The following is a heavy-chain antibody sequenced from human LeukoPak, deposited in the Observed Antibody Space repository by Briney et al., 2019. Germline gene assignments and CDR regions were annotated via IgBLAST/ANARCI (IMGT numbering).Heavy chain of an antibody. CDR3: AWSYGSGSYYFFDY. J-gene: IGHJ4*02. V-gene: IGHV4-59*01. CDR1: GGSISSYY. CDR2: IYYSGST. D-gene: IGHD3-10*01. Sequence: PSETLSLTCTVSGGSISSYYWSWIRQPPGKGLEWIGYIYYSGSTNYNPSLKSRVTISVDTSKNQFSLKLSSVTAADTAVYYCAWSYGSGSYYFFDYWGQGTLVTVSS.